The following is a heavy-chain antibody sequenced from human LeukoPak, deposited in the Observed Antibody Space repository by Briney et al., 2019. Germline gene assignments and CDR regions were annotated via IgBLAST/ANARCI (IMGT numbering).Heavy chain of an antibody. V-gene: IGHV1-69*13. CDR2: IIPIFGTA. J-gene: IGHJ4*02. CDR1: GGTFSSYA. Sequence: SVKVSCKASGGTFSSYAISWVRQAPGQGLEWMGGIIPIFGTANYAQKFQGRVTITADESTSTAYMELSSLRSEDTAVYYCARSGLTYYYDSSGYPDSWGQGTLVTVSS. D-gene: IGHD3-22*01. CDR3: ARSGLTYYYDSSGYPDS.